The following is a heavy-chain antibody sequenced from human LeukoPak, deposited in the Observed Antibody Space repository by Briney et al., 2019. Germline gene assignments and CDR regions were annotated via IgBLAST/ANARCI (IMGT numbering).Heavy chain of an antibody. CDR2: IKQDGSEK. CDR1: GFTFSSYW. D-gene: IGHD3-3*01. J-gene: IGHJ4*02. V-gene: IGHV3-7*01. Sequence: GSLRLSCAASGFTFSSYWMSWVRQAPGKGLEWVANIKQDGSEKYYVDSVKGRFTISRDNAKNSLYLQMNSLRAEDTAVYYCARDLVTIFGVAGFDYWGQGTLVTVSS. CDR3: ARDLVTIFGVAGFDY.